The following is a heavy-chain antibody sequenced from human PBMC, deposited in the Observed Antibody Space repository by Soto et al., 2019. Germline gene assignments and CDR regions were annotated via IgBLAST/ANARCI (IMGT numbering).Heavy chain of an antibody. CDR3: ARDKITGLFDY. Sequence: QVQLQQWGAGLLKPSETLSLTCAVYGGSFSGYYWPWIRQPPGTGLEWIGEINHRGSTTYNPSLKSRVTMAVATSKNQFALNLTSVTAADTAVYYCARDKITGLFDYWGQGTLVTVSS. D-gene: IGHD2-8*02. J-gene: IGHJ4*02. V-gene: IGHV4-34*01. CDR2: INHRGST. CDR1: GGSFSGYY.